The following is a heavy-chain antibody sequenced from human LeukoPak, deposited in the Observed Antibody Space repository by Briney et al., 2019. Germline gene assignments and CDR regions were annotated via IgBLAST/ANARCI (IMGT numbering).Heavy chain of an antibody. CDR1: CGSISSGCYS. CDR3: ARLVITKIVVVTVIKRYNWFGP. V-gene: IGHV4-30-2*01. J-gene: IGHJ5*02. D-gene: IGHD3-22*01. Sequence: SETLSLTCAVSCGSISSGCYSWGWIRQPRGKGLQWIGYIYHSGSTYYNPSLKSRVTVSVDRSKSQFSLKLSSVPAEDTAVYYCARLVITKIVVVTVIKRYNWFGPWGQGTLVTVSS. CDR2: IYHSGST.